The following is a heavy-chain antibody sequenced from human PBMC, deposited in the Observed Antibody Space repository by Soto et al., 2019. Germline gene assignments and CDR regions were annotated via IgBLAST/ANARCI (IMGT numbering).Heavy chain of an antibody. D-gene: IGHD2-21*02. Sequence: HLQESGPGLVKPSGTLSLTCDVSGGSISSSSWWTWVRQSPGQGLEWIGEIYHAGSPNYNPSFQSRVTILADKSKNHCSLRLTSVTAADTAIYYCARGLSFRGDFDVWGQGTTVTVSS. CDR2: IYHAGSP. CDR1: GGSISSSSW. J-gene: IGHJ3*01. CDR3: ARGLSFRGDFDV. V-gene: IGHV4-4*02.